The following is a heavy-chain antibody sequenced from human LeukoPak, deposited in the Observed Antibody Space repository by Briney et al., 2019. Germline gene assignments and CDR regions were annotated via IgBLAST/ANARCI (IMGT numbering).Heavy chain of an antibody. D-gene: IGHD3-10*02. J-gene: IGHJ6*04. CDR2: ISSSSSYI. Sequence: GGSLRLSCAASGFTFSGYSMNWVRQAPGKGLEWVSSISSSSSYIYYADSMKGRFTISRDNAKKSLYLQMNSLRAEDTAVYYCAELGITMIGGVWGKGTTVTISS. CDR3: AELGITMIGGV. V-gene: IGHV3-21*01. CDR1: GFTFSGYS.